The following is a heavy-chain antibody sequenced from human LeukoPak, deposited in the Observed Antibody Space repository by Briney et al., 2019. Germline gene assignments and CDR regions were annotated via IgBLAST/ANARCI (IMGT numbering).Heavy chain of an antibody. CDR2: IYTDGNT. D-gene: IGHD3-16*01. Sequence: GGSLRVSCAASGFTVTSTYMSWVRQAPGKGLEWVSVIYTDGNTYYADPVKGRFTISRDNSKNTVHLQMNSLRVDDTAVYYCARGCGLGWAADYWGQGTLVTVSS. J-gene: IGHJ4*02. CDR1: GFTVTSTY. CDR3: ARGCGLGWAADY. V-gene: IGHV3-53*01.